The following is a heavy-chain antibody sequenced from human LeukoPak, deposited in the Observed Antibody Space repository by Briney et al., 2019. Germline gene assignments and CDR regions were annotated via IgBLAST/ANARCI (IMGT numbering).Heavy chain of an antibody. J-gene: IGHJ5*02. D-gene: IGHD3-10*02. CDR3: ARALFGELVKWVPYNWFDP. CDR2: INPNSGGT. V-gene: IGHV1-2*02. Sequence: ASVKVSCKASGYTFTGYYMHWVRQAPGQGLEWMGWINPNSGGTNYAQKFQGRVIMTRDTSISTAYMELSRLRSDDTAVYYCARALFGELVKWVPYNWFDPWGQGTLVTVSS. CDR1: GYTFTGYY.